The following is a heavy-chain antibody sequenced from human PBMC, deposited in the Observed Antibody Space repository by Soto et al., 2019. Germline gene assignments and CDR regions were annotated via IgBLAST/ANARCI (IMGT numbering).Heavy chain of an antibody. CDR2: ISSSSYI. J-gene: IGHJ6*02. Sequence: PGGSLRLSCAASGFTFSSYSMNWVRQAPGKGLEWVSSISSSSYIYYADSVKGRFTISRDNAKNSLYLQMNSLRAEDTVVYYCARVYCSSTSCYGFYYGMDVWGQGTTVTVSS. CDR3: ARVYCSSTSCYGFYYGMDV. V-gene: IGHV3-21*01. CDR1: GFTFSSYS. D-gene: IGHD2-2*01.